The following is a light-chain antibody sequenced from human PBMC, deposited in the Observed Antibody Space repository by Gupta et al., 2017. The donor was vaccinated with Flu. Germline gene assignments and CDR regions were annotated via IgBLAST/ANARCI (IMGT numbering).Light chain of an antibody. CDR2: DVA. J-gene: IGKJ1*01. CDR1: QSLNNK. V-gene: IGKV3-15*01. CDR3: QQYTDWPPWT. Sequence: ASQSLNNKLAWYQQKPGLPPRLLIYDVATRAKGIPPRFSGSGSGTEFTLTISSLESEDFAVYYWQQYTDWPPWTFGGGTKVEIK.